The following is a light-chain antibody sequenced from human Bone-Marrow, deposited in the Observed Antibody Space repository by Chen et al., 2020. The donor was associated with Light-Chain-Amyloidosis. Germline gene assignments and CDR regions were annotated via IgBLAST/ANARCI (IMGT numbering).Light chain of an antibody. CDR1: QSISTY. Sequence: DIQMTQYPSSLYATVGDRVTITCRASQSISTYLNWYQQKPGKAPKLLIYAASSLQSGVSSRFSGSGSGTESTLTISSLQPEDFATYYCQQSYSTPYTFGQGTKLEIK. CDR2: AAS. CDR3: QQSYSTPYT. V-gene: IGKV1-39*01. J-gene: IGKJ2*01.